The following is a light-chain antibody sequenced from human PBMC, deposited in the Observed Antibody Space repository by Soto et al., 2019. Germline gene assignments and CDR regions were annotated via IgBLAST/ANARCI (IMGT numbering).Light chain of an antibody. CDR3: QQFSSYPLT. J-gene: IGKJ4*01. V-gene: IGKV3-20*01. Sequence: EFVLTQSPGTLSLSPGERATLSCRASQTVRNSYLAWYQQKPGQAPRLLIYDASSRATGIPDRFSGGGSGTDFTLTISRLGPEDFAVYYCQQFSSYPLTFGGGTKVDIK. CDR1: QTVRNSY. CDR2: DAS.